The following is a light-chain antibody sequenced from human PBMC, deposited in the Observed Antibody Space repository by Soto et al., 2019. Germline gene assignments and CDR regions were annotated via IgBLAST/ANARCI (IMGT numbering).Light chain of an antibody. CDR1: QSVSKN. CDR2: SAS. CDR3: QQYNEWPLT. V-gene: IGKV3-15*01. Sequence: EVVMTQSPATLSVSPGERATLSCRASQSVSKNLAWYQQKPGQAPRLFIYSASTRATGIPARFSGSASGTEFTLTISSLQSEDFAVYYCQQYNEWPLTFGGGTKVETK. J-gene: IGKJ4*01.